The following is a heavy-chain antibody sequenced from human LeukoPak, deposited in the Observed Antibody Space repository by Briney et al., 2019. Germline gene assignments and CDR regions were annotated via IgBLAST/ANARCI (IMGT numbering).Heavy chain of an antibody. CDR2: IYAGDST. CDR3: ARKPYCGGGYYYNWFDP. J-gene: IGHJ5*02. V-gene: IGHV3-53*05. CDR1: GFTVSSSY. D-gene: IGHD2-21*02. Sequence: GGSLRLSCAASGFTVSSSYISWVRQAPGKGLEWVSVIYAGDSTYYADSVKGRFTISRDNSKSTLYLQMNSLRPEDTAVYYCARKPYCGGGYYYNWFDPWGQGTLVTVSS.